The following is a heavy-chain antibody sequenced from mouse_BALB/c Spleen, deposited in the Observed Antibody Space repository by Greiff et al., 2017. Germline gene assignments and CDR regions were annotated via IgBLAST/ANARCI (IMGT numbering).Heavy chain of an antibody. D-gene: IGHD3-1*01. V-gene: IGHV5-9*03. CDR2: ISSGGGNT. J-gene: IGHJ2*01. CDR3: ARYIGGGRGYFDY. CDR1: GFTFSSYT. Sequence: EVQGVESGGGLVKPGGSLKLSCAASGFTFSSYTMSWVRQTPEKRLEWVATISSGGGNTYYPDSVKGRFTISRDNAKNNLYLQMSSLRSEDTALYYCARYIGGGRGYFDYWGQGTTLTVSS.